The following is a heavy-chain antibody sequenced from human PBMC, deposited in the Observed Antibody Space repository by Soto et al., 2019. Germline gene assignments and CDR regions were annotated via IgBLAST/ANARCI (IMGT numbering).Heavy chain of an antibody. CDR3: ARGKLVVPAAILSQEFDY. Sequence: VGSLRLSCAASGFTFSSYWMHWVRQAPGKGLVWVSRINSDGSSTSYADSVKGRFTISRDNAKNTLYLQMNSLRAEDTAVYYCARGKLVVPAAILSQEFDYWGQGTLVTVSS. CDR1: GFTFSSYW. V-gene: IGHV3-74*01. CDR2: INSDGSST. D-gene: IGHD2-2*02. J-gene: IGHJ4*02.